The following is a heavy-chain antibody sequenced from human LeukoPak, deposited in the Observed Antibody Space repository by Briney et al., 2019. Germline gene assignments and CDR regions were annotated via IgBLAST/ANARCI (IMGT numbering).Heavy chain of an antibody. J-gene: IGHJ4*02. CDR3: ARSIAAAGFDY. D-gene: IGHD6-13*01. CDR2: IIPIFGTA. CDR1: GYTFTSYD. V-gene: IGHV1-69*13. Sequence: ASVKVSCKASGYTFTSYDINWVRQAPGQGLEWMGGIIPIFGTANYAQKFQGRVTITADESTSTAYMELSSLRSEDTAVYYCARSIAAAGFDYWGQGTLVTVSS.